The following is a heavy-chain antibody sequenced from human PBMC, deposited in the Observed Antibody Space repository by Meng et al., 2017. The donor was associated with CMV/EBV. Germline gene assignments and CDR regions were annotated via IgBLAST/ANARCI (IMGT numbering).Heavy chain of an antibody. J-gene: IGHJ6*02. D-gene: IGHD3-3*01. CDR2: IIPILGIA. CDR1: GYPFTAYY. Sequence: SVKVSCKASGYPFTAYYMHWVRQAPGQGLEWMGGIIPILGIANYAQKFQGRVTITADKSTSTAYMELSSLRSEDTAVYYCARQRVTIFGVVTLYYGMDVWGQGTTVTVSS. V-gene: IGHV1-69*10. CDR3: ARQRVTIFGVVTLYYGMDV.